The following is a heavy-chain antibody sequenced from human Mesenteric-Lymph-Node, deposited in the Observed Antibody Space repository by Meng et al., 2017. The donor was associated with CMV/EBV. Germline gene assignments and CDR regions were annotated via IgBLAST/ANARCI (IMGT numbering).Heavy chain of an antibody. CDR3: ATIQAEDAFDI. CDR2: FDPEAGET. CDR1: GYTLTELS. Sequence: SCTVSGYTLTELSMHWVRQAPGKGLEWMGGFDPEAGETIYAQKFQGRVTMTEDTSTDTAYMELSSLRSEDTAVYYCATIQAEDAFDIWGQGTMVTVSS. V-gene: IGHV1-24*01. J-gene: IGHJ3*02. D-gene: IGHD5-18*01.